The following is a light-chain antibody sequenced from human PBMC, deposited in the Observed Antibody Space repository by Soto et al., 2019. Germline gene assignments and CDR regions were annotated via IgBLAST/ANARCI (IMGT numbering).Light chain of an antibody. CDR2: GAS. V-gene: IGKV1-5*01. CDR3: QPSHSPFT. J-gene: IGKJ3*01. CDR1: QSISTW. Sequence: DIQMTQSPSTLSASVGDRVTITCRASQSISTWLAWYQQKPGKAPNLLIYGASSLESGAPSRFSGSGSGTEFSLTLSSLQHDDFATYYCQPSHSPFTFGPGTKVD.